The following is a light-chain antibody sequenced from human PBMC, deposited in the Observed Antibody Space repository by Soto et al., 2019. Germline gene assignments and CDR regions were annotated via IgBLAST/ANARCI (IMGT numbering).Light chain of an antibody. V-gene: IGLV1-51*01. CDR2: DDN. CDR3: GTWDSSLSAGV. CDR1: SSNIGSNY. Sequence: QAVLTQPPSVCAAPGQKVTISCSGSSSNIGSNYVSWYQQLPGTAPKLLIYDDNKRPSGIPDRFSGSKSGTSATLGITGLQTGDEADYYCGTWDSSLSAGVFGGGTQLTVL. J-gene: IGLJ2*01.